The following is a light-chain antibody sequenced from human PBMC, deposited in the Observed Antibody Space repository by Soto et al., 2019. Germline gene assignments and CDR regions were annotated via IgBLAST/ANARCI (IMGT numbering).Light chain of an antibody. CDR3: QKFNTAPLT. Sequence: DIQMTQSPSSLSASVGDRVTITCRASQDISAYLAWYQQKPGKVPKLLIYSASTMQSGVPSRFSGSGSGTAFTLTISSLQHEDVATYYRQKFNTAPLTFGQGKRLEIK. CDR2: SAS. V-gene: IGKV1-27*01. J-gene: IGKJ5*01. CDR1: QDISAY.